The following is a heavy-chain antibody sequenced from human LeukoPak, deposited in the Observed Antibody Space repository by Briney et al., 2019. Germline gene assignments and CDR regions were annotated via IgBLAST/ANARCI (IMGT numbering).Heavy chain of an antibody. CDR2: IYTSGST. D-gene: IGHD1-14*01. Sequence: SETLSLTCTVSGGSISSYYWSWIRQPAGKGLEWIGRIYTSGSTNYNPSLKSRVTMSVDTSKNQFSLKLSSVTAADTAVYYCARDRLNQVYYYYGMDVWGQGTTVTVSS. CDR3: ARDRLNQVYYYYGMDV. J-gene: IGHJ6*02. V-gene: IGHV4-4*07. CDR1: GGSISSYY.